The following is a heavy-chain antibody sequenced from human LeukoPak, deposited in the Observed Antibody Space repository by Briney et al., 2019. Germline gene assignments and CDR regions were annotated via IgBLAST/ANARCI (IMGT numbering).Heavy chain of an antibody. D-gene: IGHD1-26*01. J-gene: IGHJ4*02. CDR3: ARAGGSYYFDY. CDR2: ISSSTSYI. CDR1: GFTFSRNS. V-gene: IGHV3-21*01. Sequence: GGSLRLSCAASGFTFSRNSTNWVRQAPGKGLEWVSSISSSTSYIYYADSVKGRFTISRDNAKNSLYLQMNSLRAEDTAVYYCARAGGSYYFDYWGQGTLVTVSS.